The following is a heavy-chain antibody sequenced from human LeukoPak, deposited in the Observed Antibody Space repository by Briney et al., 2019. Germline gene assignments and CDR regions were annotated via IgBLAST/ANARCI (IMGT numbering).Heavy chain of an antibody. CDR1: GFSFTSYW. CDR3: ARHYYDGRNSPGAFDL. J-gene: IGHJ3*01. D-gene: IGHD3-22*01. V-gene: IGHV5-51*01. Sequence: GESLKISCKGSGFSFTSYWIGWVRQMSGKGLEWMGIIYPGDSDIRDSPSFQGQATISADKSINTAYLQWSSLKASDTAMYYCARHYYDGRNSPGAFDLWGPGTMVTVSS. CDR2: IYPGDSDI.